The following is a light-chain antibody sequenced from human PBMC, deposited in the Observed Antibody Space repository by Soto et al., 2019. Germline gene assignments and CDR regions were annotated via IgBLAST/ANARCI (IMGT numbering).Light chain of an antibody. CDR3: HTNYSTWYT. CDR2: AAS. J-gene: IGKJ2*01. V-gene: IGKV1-39*01. CDR1: QSISSY. Sequence: DIQMTQSPSSLSASVGDRVTITCRASQSISSYLNWYQQKPGKAPKLLIYAASSLQSGVPSRFSGSGSGTGFNLTISSLQPEDFANYYCHTNYSTWYTFGQGTKVEIK.